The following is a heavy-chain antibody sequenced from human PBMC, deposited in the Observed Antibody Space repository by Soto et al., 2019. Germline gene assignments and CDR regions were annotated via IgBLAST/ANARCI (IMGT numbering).Heavy chain of an antibody. J-gene: IGHJ6*02. CDR1: GFTVSSNY. CDR3: AIDLNRDTIFGVVYYYGMDV. CDR2: IYSGGST. Sequence: PGGSLRLSCAASGFTVSSNYMSWVRQAPGKGLEWVSVIYSGGSTYYADSVKGRFTISRDNSKNTLYLQMNRLRAEDTAVYYCAIDLNRDTIFGVVYYYGMDVWGQGTTVTVSS. D-gene: IGHD3-3*01. V-gene: IGHV3-53*01.